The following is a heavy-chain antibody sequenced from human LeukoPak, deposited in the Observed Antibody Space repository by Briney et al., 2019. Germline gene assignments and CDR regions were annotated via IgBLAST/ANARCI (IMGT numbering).Heavy chain of an antibody. Sequence: GASVKVSCKASGYTFTSYDINWVRQATGQGLEWMGWMNPNSGNTGYAQKFQGRVTMTRNTPIGTAYMELSSLRSEDTAVYYCARGEYYDILTGYYHSWFDPWGQGTLVTVSS. J-gene: IGHJ5*02. CDR1: GYTFTSYD. D-gene: IGHD3-9*01. CDR3: ARGEYYDILTGYYHSWFDP. CDR2: MNPNSGNT. V-gene: IGHV1-8*01.